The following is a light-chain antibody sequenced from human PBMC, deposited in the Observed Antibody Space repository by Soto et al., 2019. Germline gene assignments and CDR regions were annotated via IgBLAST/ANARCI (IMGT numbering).Light chain of an antibody. J-gene: IGKJ2*01. V-gene: IGKV1-8*01. CDR2: AAS. Sequence: AIRMTQSPSSLSASTGDRVTITCRASQGISSYLAWYQQKPGKAPKLLIYAASTLQSGVPSWFSGSGYGTDFTLTISCLQSEDFATYYCQQYYSYTPYTFGQGTKLEIK. CDR3: QQYYSYTPYT. CDR1: QGISSY.